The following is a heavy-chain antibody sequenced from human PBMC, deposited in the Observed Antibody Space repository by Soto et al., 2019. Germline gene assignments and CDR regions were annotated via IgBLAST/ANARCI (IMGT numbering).Heavy chain of an antibody. V-gene: IGHV4-39*01. D-gene: IGHD2-15*01. Sequence: SETLSLTCAVYGGSFSGYYWGWIRQPPGKGLEWIGSIYYGGSTYYNPSLKSRVTISVDTSKNQFCLKLSSVTAADTAVYYCARHTPAISISDHWGQGTLVTVSS. CDR1: GGSFSGYY. J-gene: IGHJ4*02. CDR3: ARHTPAISISDH. CDR2: IYYGGST.